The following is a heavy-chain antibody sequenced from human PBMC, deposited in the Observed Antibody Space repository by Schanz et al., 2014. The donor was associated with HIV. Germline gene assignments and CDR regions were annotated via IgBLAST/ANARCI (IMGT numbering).Heavy chain of an antibody. CDR1: GFTFSSYG. V-gene: IGHV3-30*18. CDR2: ISYDGSNK. CDR3: AKCPTMVRGTGMDV. J-gene: IGHJ6*02. D-gene: IGHD3-10*01. Sequence: QVQLVESGGGVVQPGRSLRLSCAASGFTFSSYGMHWVRQAPGKGLEWVAVISYDGSNKYYADFVKGRFTISRDNSKNTLYLQMNSLRAEDTAVYYCAKCPTMVRGTGMDVWGQGTTVTVSS.